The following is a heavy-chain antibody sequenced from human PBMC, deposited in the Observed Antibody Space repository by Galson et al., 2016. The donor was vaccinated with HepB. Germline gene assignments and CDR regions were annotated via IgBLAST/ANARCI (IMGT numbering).Heavy chain of an antibody. J-gene: IGHJ4*02. Sequence: QAPGKGLEWVAIIKEDGSEKYYVDSVRGRFTISRDNSKNTLYLQMNSLSAEDTAIYYCAKGELGSCSGVRCYVLDHWGQGTLVTVSS. CDR2: IKEDGSEK. D-gene: IGHD2-15*01. V-gene: IGHV3-7*03. CDR3: AKGELGSCSGVRCYVLDH.